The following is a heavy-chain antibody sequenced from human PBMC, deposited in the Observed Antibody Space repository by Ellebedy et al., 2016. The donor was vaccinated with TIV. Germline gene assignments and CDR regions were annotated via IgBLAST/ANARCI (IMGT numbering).Heavy chain of an antibody. Sequence: ASVKVSCKASGNTFTSHYIHWVRQAPGQGLEWMGILNRSGGYTTYAQRLQGRLTLTRDTSTSTVYRELTGLRSEDTAVYYCAYSGNYNYPLDYWGQGTLVTVSS. V-gene: IGHV1-46*04. CDR1: GNTFTSHY. CDR3: AYSGNYNYPLDY. CDR2: LNRSGGYT. J-gene: IGHJ4*02. D-gene: IGHD1-26*01.